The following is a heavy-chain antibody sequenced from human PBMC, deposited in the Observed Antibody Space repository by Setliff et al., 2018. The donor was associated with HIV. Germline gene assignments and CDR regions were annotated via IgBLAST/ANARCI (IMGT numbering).Heavy chain of an antibody. J-gene: IGHJ4*02. Sequence: SGGSISSSNWWSWVRQPPGKGLEWIGEIYHRGNTNYNPSLKSRVTISVDTSKNQSSLKLMSVTAADTAVYYCARGDFRAVYDSSGFPFDYWGQGTLVTVSS. V-gene: IGHV4-4*02. CDR2: IYHRGNT. CDR3: ARGDFRAVYDSSGFPFDY. CDR1: GGSISSSNW. D-gene: IGHD3-22*01.